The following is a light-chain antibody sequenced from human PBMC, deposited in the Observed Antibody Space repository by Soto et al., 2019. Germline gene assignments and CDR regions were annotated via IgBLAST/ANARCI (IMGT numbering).Light chain of an antibody. CDR2: RAS. CDR3: QQYNSYPLT. Sequence: DIQMTQSPPTPSASVGDRVIITCRASQSISSWLAWYQQKPGKAPKLIIYRASTLESGVPSRFSGSGSGTEFTLTISSLQPDDFATYYCQQYNSYPLTFGGGTKVEIK. V-gene: IGKV1-5*03. CDR1: QSISSW. J-gene: IGKJ4*01.